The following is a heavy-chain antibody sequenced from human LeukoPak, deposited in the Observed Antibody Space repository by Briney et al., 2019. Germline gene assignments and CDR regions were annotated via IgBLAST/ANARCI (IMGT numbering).Heavy chain of an antibody. D-gene: IGHD3-9*01. CDR2: IYYSGST. V-gene: IGHV4-39*07. Sequence: SETLSLTCTVSGGSISSSSYYWGWIRQPPGKGLEWIGSIYYSGSTYYNPSLKSRVTISVDTSKNQFSLKLSSVTAADTAVYYCAREGPYLTGYQMRWYFDLWGRGTLVTVSS. CDR3: AREGPYLTGYQMRWYFDL. CDR1: GGSISSSSYY. J-gene: IGHJ2*01.